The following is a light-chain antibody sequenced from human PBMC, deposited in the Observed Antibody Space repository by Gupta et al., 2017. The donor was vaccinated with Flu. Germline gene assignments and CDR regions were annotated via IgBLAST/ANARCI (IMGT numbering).Light chain of an antibody. CDR2: DVS. CDR3: NSYTTSSTRV. J-gene: IGLJ3*02. V-gene: IGLV2-14*03. Sequence: SITISFTGSSSDVGGDDYVAWYQQHPGKAPKLIIYDVSSRPSGVSNRLSGSKSGNTASLTISGLQAEDEADYYCNSYTTSSTRVFGGGTKVTVL. CDR1: SSDVGGDDY.